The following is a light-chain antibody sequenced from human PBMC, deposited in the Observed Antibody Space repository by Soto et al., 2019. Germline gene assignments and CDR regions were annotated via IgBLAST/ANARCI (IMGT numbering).Light chain of an antibody. CDR1: QSVSSN. Sequence: EIVMTQSPATLSVSPGERVTLSCRASQSVSSNLAWYQQKPGQAPRLLIYGASTRATGIPARFSGSGSGTEFTLTISSLQSEDFAVYYCQHYNFWPPWTFGQGTKVDIK. CDR3: QHYNFWPPWT. J-gene: IGKJ1*01. V-gene: IGKV3-15*01. CDR2: GAS.